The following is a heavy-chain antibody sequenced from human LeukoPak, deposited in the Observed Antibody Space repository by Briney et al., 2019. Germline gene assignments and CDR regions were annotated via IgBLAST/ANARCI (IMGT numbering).Heavy chain of an antibody. CDR2: VSGSGGST. CDR1: GFTFSSYA. Sequence: GGSLRLSCAASGFTFSSYAMSWVRQAPGKGLEWVSAVSGSGGSTYYADSVKGRFTISRDNSKNTLYLQMNSLRAEDTAAYYCAKVGLVRSSWYYDYWGQGTLVTVSS. D-gene: IGHD6-13*01. V-gene: IGHV3-23*01. J-gene: IGHJ4*02. CDR3: AKVGLVRSSWYYDY.